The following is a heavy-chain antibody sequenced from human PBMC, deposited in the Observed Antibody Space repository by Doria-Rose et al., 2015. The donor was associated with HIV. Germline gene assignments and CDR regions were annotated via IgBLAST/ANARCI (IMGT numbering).Heavy chain of an antibody. D-gene: IGHD1-26*01. CDR1: GFTFSSYA. CDR2: LSTSGDKS. V-gene: IGHV3-23*01. Sequence: LRLSCAASGFTFSSYAMMWVRQAPGKGLEWVSTLSTSGDKSAYADSVKGRFTISRGSSKNTLYLQMNSLRVEDTAVYYCAKGLRAASSGNDYWGRGTLVPFSS. CDR3: AKGLRAASSGNDY. J-gene: IGHJ4*02.